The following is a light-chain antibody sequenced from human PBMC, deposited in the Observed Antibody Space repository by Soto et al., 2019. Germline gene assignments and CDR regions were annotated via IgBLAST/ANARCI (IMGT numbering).Light chain of an antibody. CDR3: QQYYTTPVT. J-gene: IGKJ1*01. V-gene: IGKV4-1*01. Sequence: DIVLTQSPDCLAVSLGERATINCKSRQGLLHLAWYQQKPGQPPKLLIYWASTRESGVPDRFSGSGSGTDFTLTISSLQAEDVAVYYCQQYYTTPVTFGQGIKVEIK. CDR1: QGLLH. CDR2: WAS.